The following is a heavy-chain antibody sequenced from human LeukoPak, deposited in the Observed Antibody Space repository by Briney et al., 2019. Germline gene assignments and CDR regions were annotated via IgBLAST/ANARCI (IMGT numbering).Heavy chain of an antibody. V-gene: IGHV3-23*01. CDR1: GFTFNNYA. CDR3: AKATQTRGYSYGYAPFDY. CDR2: ISGSGGST. Sequence: GGSLRLSCAASGFTFNNYAMTWVRQAPGKGLEWVSAISGSGGSTYYADSVKGRFTISRDNSKNTLYLQMNSLRAEDTAVYYCAKATQTRGYSYGYAPFDYWGQGTLVTVSS. D-gene: IGHD5-18*01. J-gene: IGHJ4*02.